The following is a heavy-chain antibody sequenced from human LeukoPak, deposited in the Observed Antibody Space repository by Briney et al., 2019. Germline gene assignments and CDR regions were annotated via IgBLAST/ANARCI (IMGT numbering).Heavy chain of an antibody. D-gene: IGHD6-6*01. Sequence: ASVKVSCKASGGTFSSYAISWVRQAPGQGLEWMGRIIPILGIANYAQKFQGRVTITADKSTSTAYMELSSLKTEDTAVYYCTSSAGIAARRPPNTPFDYWGQGTLVTVSS. CDR3: TSSAGIAARRPPNTPFDY. CDR2: IIPILGIA. V-gene: IGHV1-69*04. CDR1: GGTFSSYA. J-gene: IGHJ4*02.